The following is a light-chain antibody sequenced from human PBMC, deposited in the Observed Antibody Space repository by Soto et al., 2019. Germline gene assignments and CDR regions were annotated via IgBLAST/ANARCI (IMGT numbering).Light chain of an antibody. CDR2: EVS. Sequence: QSALTQPPSASGSPGQSVTISCTGTSSDVGGYNYVSWYQQHPGKAPKLVIYEVSKRPSGVPNRFSGSKSGNTPSLTVSGLQAEDDADYYCSSYAGTNKGVFGGGTKLTVL. CDR1: SSDVGGYNY. CDR3: SSYAGTNKGV. V-gene: IGLV2-8*01. J-gene: IGLJ2*01.